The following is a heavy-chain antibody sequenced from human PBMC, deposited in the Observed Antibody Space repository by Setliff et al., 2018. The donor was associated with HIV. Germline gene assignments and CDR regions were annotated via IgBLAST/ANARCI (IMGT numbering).Heavy chain of an antibody. CDR1: GYNFANYW. Sequence: GESLKISCKASGYNFANYWIGWVRQRPGKGLEWMGIIYPGDSDTKYSLSFQGQVSISADKSTSTAFLQWISLKASDTATYYCARQPSGFLNPKDSFDFWGQGTRVTVS. CDR2: IYPGDSDT. V-gene: IGHV5-51*01. J-gene: IGHJ3*01. CDR3: ARQPSGFLNPKDSFDF.